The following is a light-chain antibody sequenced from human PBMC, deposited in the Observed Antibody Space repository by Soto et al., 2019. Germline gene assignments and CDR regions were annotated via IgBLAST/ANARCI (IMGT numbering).Light chain of an antibody. J-gene: IGKJ3*01. CDR3: QQYGSSPVT. V-gene: IGKV3-20*01. CDR2: GAS. Sequence: EIVLTQSPGTLSLSPGERATLSCRASQSVSSSYLAWYQQKPGQAPRLLIYGASSRATGIPDRFSGSGSGTDFTLTISRLEHEDLAVYYCQQYGSSPVTFGPGNKVDIK. CDR1: QSVSSSY.